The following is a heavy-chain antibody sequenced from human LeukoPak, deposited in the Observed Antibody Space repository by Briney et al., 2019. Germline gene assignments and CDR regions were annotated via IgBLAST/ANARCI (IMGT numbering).Heavy chain of an antibody. D-gene: IGHD6-19*01. J-gene: IGHJ6*02. CDR2: IYYPEST. Sequence: PSETLSLTCKVSGGSIGSSGFYWGWIRQPPGKGLEWIGSIYYPESTHYNPSLESRVTISVDTSKYQVSLTLSSATATDTAVYYCVRHVSSGWDYYNGLDVWGQGTTVTVSS. V-gene: IGHV4-39*01. CDR1: GGSIGSSGFY. CDR3: VRHVSSGWDYYNGLDV.